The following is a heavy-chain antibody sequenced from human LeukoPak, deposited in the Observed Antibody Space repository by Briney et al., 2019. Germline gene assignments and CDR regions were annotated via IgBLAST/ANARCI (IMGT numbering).Heavy chain of an antibody. D-gene: IGHD2-2*01. CDR2: IYYSGST. Sequence: SETLSLTCTVSGGSISSGGYYWSWIRQHPGKGLEWIGYIYYSGSTYYNPSLKSRVTISVDTSKNQFSLKLRSVTAADTAAYYCARDPLLVVPAATTYYYYYGMDVWGQGTTVTVSS. CDR1: GGSISSGGYY. CDR3: ARDPLLVVPAATTYYYYYGMDV. V-gene: IGHV4-31*03. J-gene: IGHJ6*02.